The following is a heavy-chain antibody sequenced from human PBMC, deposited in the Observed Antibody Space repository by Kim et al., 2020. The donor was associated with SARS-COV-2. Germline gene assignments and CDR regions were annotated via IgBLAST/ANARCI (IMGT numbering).Heavy chain of an antibody. CDR1: GYTSTNYG. V-gene: IGHV1-18*01. CDR3: ATTFSFSNSWYYFDY. D-gene: IGHD6-13*01. Sequence: ASVKVSCKVSGYTSTNYGISWVRQAPGQGLEWMGWINTLSGHTNLLEKVQDRVTLSTVPSTNTVSMEVRSLTSDDTAVYYCATTFSFSNSWYYFDYWGQGTLVTVSS. CDR2: INTLSGHT. J-gene: IGHJ4*02.